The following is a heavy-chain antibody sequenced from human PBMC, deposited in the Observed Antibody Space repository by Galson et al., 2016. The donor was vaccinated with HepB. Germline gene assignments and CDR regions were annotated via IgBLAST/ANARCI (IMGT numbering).Heavy chain of an antibody. CDR3: ACHPTKDYGADY. J-gene: IGHJ4*02. CDR2: ISSSSTYT. Sequence: SLRLSCAASGFTFSDYYMSWIRQAPGKGLEWVSYISSSSTYTNYADSVKGRFTISRDNSKNTLYLQMNSLRVEDTAVYYCACHPTKDYGADYWGQGTLVTVSS. D-gene: IGHD4-17*01. V-gene: IGHV3-11*06. CDR1: GFTFSDYY.